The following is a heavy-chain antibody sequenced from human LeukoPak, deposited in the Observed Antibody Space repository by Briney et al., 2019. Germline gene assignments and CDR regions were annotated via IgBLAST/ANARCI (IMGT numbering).Heavy chain of an antibody. CDR1: GYTFTSYT. Sequence: GASVKVSCKASGYTFTSYTMNWVRQAPGQGLEWMGWINTNTGNPTYAQGFTGRFVFSLDTSVSTAYLQISSLKAEDTAVYYCASFRTRLAAAGAFDYWGQGTLVTVSS. CDR2: INTNTGNP. D-gene: IGHD6-13*01. V-gene: IGHV7-4-1*02. CDR3: ASFRTRLAAAGAFDY. J-gene: IGHJ4*02.